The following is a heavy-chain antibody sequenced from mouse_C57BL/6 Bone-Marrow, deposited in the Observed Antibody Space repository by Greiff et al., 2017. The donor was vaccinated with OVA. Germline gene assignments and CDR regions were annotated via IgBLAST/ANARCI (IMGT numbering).Heavy chain of an antibody. CDR3: ARNSKGAWCAY. CDR2: IYPGGGYT. Sequence: VQLQQSGAELVRPGTSVKMSCKASGYTFTNYWIGWAKQRPGHGLEWIGDIYPGGGYTNYNEKFKGKATLTADKSSSTAYMQFSSLTSEDSDIYDCARNSKGAWCAYWGQGTLVTVSA. CDR1: GYTFTNYW. D-gene: IGHD2-5*01. V-gene: IGHV1-63*01. J-gene: IGHJ3*01.